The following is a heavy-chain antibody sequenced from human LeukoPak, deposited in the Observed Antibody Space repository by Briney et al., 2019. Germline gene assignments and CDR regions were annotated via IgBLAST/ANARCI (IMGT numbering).Heavy chain of an antibody. CDR3: ARVGIDFWSGYYDY. CDR2: IYSGGST. J-gene: IGHJ4*02. CDR1: GFTVSSNY. V-gene: IGHV3-66*02. Sequence: PGGSLRLSCAASGFTVSSNYMSWVRQAPGKGLEWDSVIYSGGSTYYADSVKGRFTISRDNSKNTLYLQMNSLRAEDTAVYYCARVGIDFWSGYYDYWGQGTLVTVSS. D-gene: IGHD3-3*01.